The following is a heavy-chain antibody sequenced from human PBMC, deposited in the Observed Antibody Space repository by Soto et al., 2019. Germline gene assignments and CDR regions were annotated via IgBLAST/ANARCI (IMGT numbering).Heavy chain of an antibody. CDR1: GGSMKTTNW. D-gene: IGHD3-10*01. J-gene: IGHJ4*02. Sequence: VQLRESGPGQVKTSGTLSLTCAVSGGSMKTTNWWSWVRQPPAKGLEWIGEVFHSGITRYNPSPQSRPTVSVDTSKNQFFLNLASVTAADTAVYYCTKDEAGSPFRYWGQGALVTVSS. CDR2: VFHSGIT. CDR3: TKDEAGSPFRY. V-gene: IGHV4-4*02.